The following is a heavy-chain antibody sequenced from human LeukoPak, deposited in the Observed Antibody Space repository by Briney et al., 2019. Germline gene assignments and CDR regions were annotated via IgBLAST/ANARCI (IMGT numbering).Heavy chain of an antibody. D-gene: IGHD6-13*01. J-gene: IGHJ4*02. V-gene: IGHV4-34*01. CDR1: GGSFSGYY. CDR2: INHSGST. CDR3: ASGLAAAGNIIGY. Sequence: SETLSLTCAVYGGSFSGYYWSWLRQPPGKGLDRIGEINHSGSTNYNPSLNSRVNISVDTPKNQVSLKLSSVTAADTAVYYCASGLAAAGNIIGYWGQGTLVTVSS.